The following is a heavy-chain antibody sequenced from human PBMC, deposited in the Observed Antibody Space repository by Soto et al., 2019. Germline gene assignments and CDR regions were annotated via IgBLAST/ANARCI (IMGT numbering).Heavy chain of an antibody. CDR1: GYTFTSYD. D-gene: IGHD3-3*01. Sequence: GASVNVSCKASGYTFTSYDINWVRQATGQGLEWMGWMNPNSGNTGYAQKFQGRVTMTRNTSISTAYMELSSLRSEDTAVYYCARGKKSLWGGWYYCGMDVWGQGTTVTVSS. CDR3: ARGKKSLWGGWYYCGMDV. V-gene: IGHV1-8*01. CDR2: MNPNSGNT. J-gene: IGHJ6*02.